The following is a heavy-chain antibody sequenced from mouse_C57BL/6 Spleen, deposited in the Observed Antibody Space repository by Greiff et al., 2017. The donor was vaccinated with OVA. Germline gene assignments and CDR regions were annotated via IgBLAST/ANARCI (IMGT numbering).Heavy chain of an antibody. CDR3: ARQSMDY. J-gene: IGHJ4*01. CDR2: INPGSGGT. CDR1: GYAFTNYL. Sequence: QVQLQQSGAELVRPGTSVKVSCTASGYAFTNYLIEWVKQRPGQGLEWIGVINPGSGGTNYNEKFKGKATLTADKSSSTAYMQLSSLTSEDSAVYFCARQSMDYWGQGTSVTVSS. V-gene: IGHV1-54*01.